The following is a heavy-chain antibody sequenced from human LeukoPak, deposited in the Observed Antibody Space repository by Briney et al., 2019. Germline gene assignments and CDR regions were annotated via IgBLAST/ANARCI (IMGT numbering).Heavy chain of an antibody. Sequence: GGSLRLSCAASGFTFSSYAMSWVRQAPGKRLDWVSAISGSGGSTYYADSVKGRFTISRDNSKNTLYLQMNSLRAEDTAVYYCAKPSSGYYSYFDYWGQGTLVTVSS. CDR3: AKPSSGYYSYFDY. J-gene: IGHJ4*02. CDR2: ISGSGGST. CDR1: GFTFSSYA. V-gene: IGHV3-23*01. D-gene: IGHD3-22*01.